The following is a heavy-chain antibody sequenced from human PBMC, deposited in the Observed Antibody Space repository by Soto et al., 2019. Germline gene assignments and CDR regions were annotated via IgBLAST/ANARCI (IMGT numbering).Heavy chain of an antibody. CDR3: AREGSHSAYNFAIWIQLWSFGR. J-gene: IGHJ5*02. CDR1: RGSVNNFH. V-gene: IGHV4-4*07. Sequence: LETLSLTCTVYRGSVNNFHWSWARPAAGKGLEWIGGIFLNGNTXYSPSLTSRVTLXVDTSKNQIPLKLTSVTAADMPVYYCAREGSHSAYNFAIWIQLWSFGRGGQGLHVTVSS. CDR2: IFLNGNT. D-gene: IGHD5-18*01.